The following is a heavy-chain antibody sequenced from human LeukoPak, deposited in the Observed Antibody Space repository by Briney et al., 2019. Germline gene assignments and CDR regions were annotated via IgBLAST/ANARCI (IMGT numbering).Heavy chain of an antibody. J-gene: IGHJ6*02. Sequence: PSETLSLTCNVSGGSISSYYWSWIRQPAGKGLEWIGRIYTSGSTNYNPSLKSRVTMSVDTSKNQFSLKLSSVTAAVTVVYYCARFGLYAPPYHYYGMDVCGQGTTVTVSS. CDR2: IYTSGST. CDR1: GGSISSYY. CDR3: ARFGLYAPPYHYYGMDV. V-gene: IGHV4-4*07. D-gene: IGHD2-8*01.